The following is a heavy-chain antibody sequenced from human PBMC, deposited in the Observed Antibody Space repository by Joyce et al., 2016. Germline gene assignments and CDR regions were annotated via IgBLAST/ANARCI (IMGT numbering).Heavy chain of an antibody. CDR3: ATSIIPGVLDY. D-gene: IGHD2-21*01. V-gene: IGHV3-53*02. J-gene: IGHJ4*02. CDR1: EFTVSSNN. Sequence: EVRLVETGGGLIQPGGSLRLSCAASEFTVSSNNMHWVRQAPGKGLEWVSVIYNNGSTDYTDSVKGRFTISRDSSKNTLYLDMKSLRAEDTAVYYCATSIIPGVLDYWGQGTLVTVSS. CDR2: IYNNGST.